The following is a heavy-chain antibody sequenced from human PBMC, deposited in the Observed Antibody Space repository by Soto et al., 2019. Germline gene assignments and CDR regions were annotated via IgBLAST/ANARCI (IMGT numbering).Heavy chain of an antibody. CDR1: SGSISSSNW. J-gene: IGHJ3*02. CDR3: ARSRVVTKTGAFDI. D-gene: IGHD3-10*01. Sequence: QVQLQESGPGLVKPSGTLSLTCAVSSGSISSSNWWSWVRQPPGKGLEWIGEIYHSGSTNYNPSPKIRVSISVDKSKSQFSLKLSSVTAADTAVYYCARSRVVTKTGAFDIWGQGTMVTVSS. V-gene: IGHV4-4*02. CDR2: IYHSGST.